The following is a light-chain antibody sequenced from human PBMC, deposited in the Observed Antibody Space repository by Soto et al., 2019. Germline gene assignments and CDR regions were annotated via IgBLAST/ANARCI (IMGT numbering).Light chain of an antibody. CDR1: QGISNY. CDR2: AAS. Sequence: DIQMTQSPSSLSASVGDRVTITCRASQGISNYLAWYQQKPEKVPKLLIYAASTLQSGVPSRFSGSGSETDFTLTISSLQPEDVATYYCQKYNSAPPFTFGPGTKVDIK. J-gene: IGKJ3*01. CDR3: QKYNSAPPFT. V-gene: IGKV1-27*01.